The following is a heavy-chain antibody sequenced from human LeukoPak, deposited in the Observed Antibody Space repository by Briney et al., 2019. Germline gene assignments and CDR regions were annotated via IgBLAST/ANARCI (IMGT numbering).Heavy chain of an antibody. D-gene: IGHD5-24*01. CDR3: ASSAEMATIDY. CDR1: GFSISNYY. V-gene: IGHV3-30*02. Sequence: GGSLRLSCVASGFSISNYYIHWVRQAPGKGLEWAASVRQDGKLKFYADSVKARFTISRDNSKNTLYLQMNSLRAEDTAVYYCASSAEMATIDYWGQGTLVTVSS. CDR2: VRQDGKLK. J-gene: IGHJ4*02.